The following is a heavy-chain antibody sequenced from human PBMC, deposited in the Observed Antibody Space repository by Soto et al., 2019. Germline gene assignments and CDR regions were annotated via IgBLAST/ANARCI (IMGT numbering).Heavy chain of an antibody. V-gene: IGHV4-39*01. CDR1: GGSISSSSYY. CDR3: ARHWTAARNRLSAVRY. J-gene: IGHJ4*02. D-gene: IGHD6-6*01. CDR2: IYYSGST. Sequence: SETLSLTCTVSGGSISSSSYYWGWIRQPPGKGLEWIGGIYYSGSTYYNPSLKSRVTISVDTSKNQFSLKLSSVTAADTAVYYCARHWTAARNRLSAVRYWGQGTLVTVSS.